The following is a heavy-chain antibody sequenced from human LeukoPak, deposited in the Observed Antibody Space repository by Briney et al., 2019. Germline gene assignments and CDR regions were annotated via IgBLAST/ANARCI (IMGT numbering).Heavy chain of an antibody. Sequence: SETLSLTCTVSGGSISSYYGSWIRQPPGKGLEWIGYIYYSGSTNYNPSLKSRVTISVDTSKNQFSLKLSSVTAADTAVYYCARDHEDPYYFDYWGQGTLVTVSS. CDR2: IYYSGST. J-gene: IGHJ4*02. V-gene: IGHV4-59*01. CDR1: GGSISSYY. CDR3: ARDHEDPYYFDY.